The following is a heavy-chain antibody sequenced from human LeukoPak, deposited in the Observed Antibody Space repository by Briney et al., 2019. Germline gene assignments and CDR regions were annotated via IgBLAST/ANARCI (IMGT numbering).Heavy chain of an antibody. J-gene: IGHJ4*02. CDR3: TGSLGYCSGGSCYGPDY. CDR1: GFTFSGSA. D-gene: IGHD2-15*01. CDR2: IRSKANGDAT. Sequence: GGSLRLSCAASGFTFSGSAMHWVRQASGKGLEWVGRIRSKANGDATAYAASVKGRFTISRDDSKNTAYLQMNILKTEDTAVYYCTGSLGYCSGGSCYGPDYWGQGALVTVSS. V-gene: IGHV3-73*01.